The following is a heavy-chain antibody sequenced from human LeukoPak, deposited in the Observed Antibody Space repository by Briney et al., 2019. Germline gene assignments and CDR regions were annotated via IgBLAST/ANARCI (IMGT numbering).Heavy chain of an antibody. V-gene: IGHV3-23*01. J-gene: IGHJ4*02. CDR2: IGGSGSGT. Sequence: PGGSLRLSCAASGFTFSSYAMSWVRQAPGKGLEWVSGIGGSGSGTYYADSVRGRFTISRDNSKSTLYLQMNSLRAEDTAVYFCAKRWLLNLGYYLDYWGRGTLVTVSS. CDR3: AKRWLLNLGYYLDY. CDR1: GFTFSSYA. D-gene: IGHD3-22*01.